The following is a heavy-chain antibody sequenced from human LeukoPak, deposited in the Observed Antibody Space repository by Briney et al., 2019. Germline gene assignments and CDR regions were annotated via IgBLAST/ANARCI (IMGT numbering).Heavy chain of an antibody. V-gene: IGHV3-66*04. CDR3: ARLDYGDYVVDY. Sequence: PGGSLRLSCVVSGFTFSSYWMNWVRQAPGKGLEWVSVIYRGGSTYYADSVKGRFSISRDNSKNTLYLQMNSLRAEDTAVYYCARLDYGDYVVDYWGQGMLVTVSS. J-gene: IGHJ4*02. CDR2: IYRGGST. CDR1: GFTFSSYW. D-gene: IGHD4-17*01.